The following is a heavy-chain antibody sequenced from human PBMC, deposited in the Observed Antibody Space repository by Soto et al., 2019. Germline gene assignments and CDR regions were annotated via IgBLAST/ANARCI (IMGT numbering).Heavy chain of an antibody. CDR1: GGSISSTSYY. CDR3: ARRNSYCTNGVCYLYYFDY. CDR2: IYYSGSA. V-gene: IGHV4-39*01. Sequence: SETLSLTYTVSGGSISSTSYYWGWIRQPPGKGLEWVGGIYYSGSAYYNPSLKSRVTISVDTSKNQFSLKLSPVTAADTAVYYCARRNSYCTNGVCYLYYFDYWGQGTLVTVSS. D-gene: IGHD2-8*01. J-gene: IGHJ4*02.